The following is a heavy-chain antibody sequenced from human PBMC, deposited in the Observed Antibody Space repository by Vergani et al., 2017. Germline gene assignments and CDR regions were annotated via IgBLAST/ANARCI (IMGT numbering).Heavy chain of an antibody. J-gene: IGHJ6*02. Sequence: QVQLVQSGAEVKKPGSSVKVSCKASGGTFSSYTISWVRQAPGQRLEWMGRISPILGIANYAQKFQGRVTITADESTSTAYMERGSLTSDDTAVYYCTRQYCSGGSCFSGYYYDGMDVWGQGSTVTVSS. D-gene: IGHD2-15*01. CDR2: ISPILGIA. V-gene: IGHV1-69*02. CDR1: GGTFSSYT. CDR3: TRQYCSGGSCFSGYYYDGMDV.